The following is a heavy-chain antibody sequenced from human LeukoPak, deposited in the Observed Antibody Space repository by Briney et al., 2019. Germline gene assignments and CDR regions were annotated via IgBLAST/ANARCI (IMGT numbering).Heavy chain of an antibody. CDR2: IYPGDSDT. Sequence: GESLKIFCKGSGYSFTSYWIGWVRQMPGKGLEWMGIIYPGDSDTRYSPSFQGQVTISADKSISTAYLQWSSLKASDTAMYYCARNKGYCSGGSCYSEYYFDYWGQGTLVTVSS. V-gene: IGHV5-51*01. CDR1: GYSFTSYW. D-gene: IGHD2-15*01. J-gene: IGHJ4*02. CDR3: ARNKGYCSGGSCYSEYYFDY.